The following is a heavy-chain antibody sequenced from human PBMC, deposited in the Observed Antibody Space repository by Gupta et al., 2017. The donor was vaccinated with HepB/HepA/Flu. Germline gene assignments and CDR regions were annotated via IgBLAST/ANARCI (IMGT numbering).Heavy chain of an antibody. CDR2: IGTAGDT. J-gene: IGHJ4*02. V-gene: IGHV3-13*01. D-gene: IGHD5/OR15-5a*01. CDR3: ARVSRDKASPFDY. Sequence: EVQLVESGGGLVQPGGSLRLSCAASGFTFSSYDMHWVRQATGKGLEWVSAIGTAGDTYYPGSVKGRFTISRENAKNSLYLQMNRMRAGDTAVYYCARVSRDKASPFDYWGQGTLVTVSS. CDR1: GFTFSSYD.